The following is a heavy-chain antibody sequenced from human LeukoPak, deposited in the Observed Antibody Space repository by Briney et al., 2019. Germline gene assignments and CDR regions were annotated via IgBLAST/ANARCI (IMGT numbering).Heavy chain of an antibody. V-gene: IGHV4-38-2*02. Sequence: SETLSLTCTVSGYSISSGYYWGWIRQPPGKGLEWIGSIYHSGSTYYNPSLKSRVTISVDTSKNQFSLKLSSVTAADTAVYYCARDTIAAAGTGWFDPWGQGTLVTVSS. CDR1: GYSISSGYY. D-gene: IGHD6-13*01. J-gene: IGHJ5*02. CDR2: IYHSGST. CDR3: ARDTIAAAGTGWFDP.